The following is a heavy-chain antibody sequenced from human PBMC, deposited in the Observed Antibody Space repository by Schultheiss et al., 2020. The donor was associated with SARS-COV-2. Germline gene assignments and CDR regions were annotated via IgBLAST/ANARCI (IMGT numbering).Heavy chain of an antibody. CDR2: IWYDGSNK. V-gene: IGHV3-33*08. Sequence: GGSLRLSCAASGFTFSSYWMSWVRQAPGKGLEWVAVIWYDGSNKYYADSVKGRFTISRDNAKNSLYLQMNSLRAEDTAVYYCARDNGYTIDYWGQGTLVTVSS. CDR3: ARDNGYTIDY. J-gene: IGHJ4*02. CDR1: GFTFSSYW. D-gene: IGHD3-16*02.